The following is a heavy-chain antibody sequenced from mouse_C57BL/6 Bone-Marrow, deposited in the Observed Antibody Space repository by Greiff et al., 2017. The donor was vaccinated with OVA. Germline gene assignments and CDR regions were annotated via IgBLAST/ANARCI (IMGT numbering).Heavy chain of an antibody. J-gene: IGHJ1*03. CDR1: GYTFTDYY. D-gene: IGHD1-1*01. CDR2: IYPGSGNT. V-gene: IGHV1-76*01. Sequence: QVQLQQSGAELVRPGASVKLSCKASGYTFTDYYINWVKQRPGQGLEWIARIYPGSGNTYYNEKFKGKATLTAEKSSSTAYMQLSSLTSEDSAVYFCARSPFYYYGSSYDWYFDVWGTGTTVTVSS. CDR3: ARSPFYYYGSSYDWYFDV.